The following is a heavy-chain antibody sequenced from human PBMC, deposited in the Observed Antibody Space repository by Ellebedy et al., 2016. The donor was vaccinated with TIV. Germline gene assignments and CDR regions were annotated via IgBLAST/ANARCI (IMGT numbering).Heavy chain of an antibody. CDR2: ISAYNGNT. D-gene: IGHD3-16*01. Sequence: ASVKVSXXASGYTFTSYGISWVRQAPGQGLEWMGWISAYNGNTNYAQKLQGRVTMTTDTSTSTAYMELRSLRSEDTAVYYCARARPRGGSSYFDYWGQGTLVTVSS. J-gene: IGHJ4*02. CDR3: ARARPRGGSSYFDY. CDR1: GYTFTSYG. V-gene: IGHV1-18*01.